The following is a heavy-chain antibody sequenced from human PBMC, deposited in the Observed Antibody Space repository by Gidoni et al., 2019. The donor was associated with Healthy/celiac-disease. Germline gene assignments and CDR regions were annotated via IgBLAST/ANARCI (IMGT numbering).Heavy chain of an antibody. V-gene: IGHV3-74*01. CDR2: INSDGSST. CDR1: GFTFSSYW. Sequence: EVQLVESGGGLVQPGGSLRLSCAASGFTFSSYWMHWVRQAPGKGLVWVSRINSDGSSTSYADSVKGRFTISRDNAKNTLYLQMNSLRAEDTAVYYCARGEVIVVVPAATRYYYYYGMDVWGQGTTVTVSS. J-gene: IGHJ6*02. D-gene: IGHD2-2*01. CDR3: ARGEVIVVVPAATRYYYYYGMDV.